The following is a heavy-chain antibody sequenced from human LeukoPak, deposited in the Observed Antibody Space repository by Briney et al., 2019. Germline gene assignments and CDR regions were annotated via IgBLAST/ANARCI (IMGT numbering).Heavy chain of an antibody. D-gene: IGHD6-13*01. CDR3: ARGSLYHHLPGPNIVRGSDAFDI. CDR1: GGSISSYY. CDR2: IYYSGST. V-gene: IGHV4-59*01. J-gene: IGHJ3*02. Sequence: SETLSLTCTVSGGSISSYYWSWIRQPPGKGLEWIGYIYYSGSTNYNPSLKSRVTISVDTSKNQFSLKLSSVTAADTAVYYCARGSLYHHLPGPNIVRGSDAFDIWGQGTMVTVSS.